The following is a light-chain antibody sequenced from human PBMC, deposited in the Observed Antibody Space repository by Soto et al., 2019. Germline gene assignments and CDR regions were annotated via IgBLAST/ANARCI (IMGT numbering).Light chain of an antibody. CDR3: QQYGKSPWT. Sequence: EIVMTQSPATLSVSPGERATLQCRASQSFGSYLAWFQQKPGQAPRLLIFGASGRATGIPDRFSGSGSGTDFTLTISRLDPEDFAVYYCQQYGKSPWTFGQGTTVEIK. V-gene: IGKV3-20*01. CDR1: QSFGSY. J-gene: IGKJ1*01. CDR2: GAS.